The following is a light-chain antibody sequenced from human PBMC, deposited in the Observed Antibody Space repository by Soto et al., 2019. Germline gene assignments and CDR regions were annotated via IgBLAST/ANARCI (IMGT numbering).Light chain of an antibody. V-gene: IGKV3-20*01. J-gene: IGKJ4*01. CDR3: QQYVTSPLT. CDR2: GVS. Sequence: VMAQSPVTLSVSPGARATLFCMASQTVSKNLAWYQQRPGQAPRLLIYGVSSRATGIPYRFSGSGSGTDFTLTISRLEPEDFAVYYCQQYVTSPLTFGGGAKVDIK. CDR1: QTVSKN.